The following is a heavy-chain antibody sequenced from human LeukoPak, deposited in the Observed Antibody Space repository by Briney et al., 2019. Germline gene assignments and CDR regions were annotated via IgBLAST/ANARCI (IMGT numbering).Heavy chain of an antibody. CDR2: IYYSGST. CDR1: GGSISTYY. V-gene: IGHV4-59*01. J-gene: IGHJ4*02. Sequence: SETLSFTCTVSGGSISTYYWVWLGQPPGKGLECIGYIYYSGSTNYNPSLKSRVTISVDTSKNQFSLKLSPVTAATSAMYYRAGSDWRKEWLAGGVCYWCQGTLVTVSS. CDR3: AGSDWRKEWLAGGVCY. D-gene: IGHD6-19*01.